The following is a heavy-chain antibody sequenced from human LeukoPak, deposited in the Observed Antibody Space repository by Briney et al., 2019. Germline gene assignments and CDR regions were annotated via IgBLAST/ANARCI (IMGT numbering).Heavy chain of an antibody. CDR2: IYSGGST. J-gene: IGHJ4*02. Sequence: GGSLRLSCAASGFTFSSYSMNWVRQAPGRGLEWVSTIYSGGSTYHADSVKGRFSISRDNSKNTVYLQMNSLRVEDTAVYYCARDLAPPVTTAGGNYFDYWGQGTLVTVSS. CDR3: ARDLAPPVTTAGGNYFDY. D-gene: IGHD4-17*01. CDR1: GFTFSSYS. V-gene: IGHV3-66*01.